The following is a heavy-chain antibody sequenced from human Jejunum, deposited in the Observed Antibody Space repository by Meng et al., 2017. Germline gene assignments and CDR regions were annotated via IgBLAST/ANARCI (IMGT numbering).Heavy chain of an antibody. Sequence: QRQLQQSGPGLVKPSQTLSLTCAISGDSVSSNSAGWYWIRQSPSRGLEWLGRTYYRSKWYIDYAVAVKSRITINPDTSKNQFSLHLNSVTPEDTAVYYCAGGGLVRSTRGYFDYWGQGTLVTVSS. J-gene: IGHJ4*02. CDR3: AGGGLVRSTRGYFDY. CDR2: TYYRSKWYI. CDR1: GDSVSSNSAG. D-gene: IGHD1-26*01. V-gene: IGHV6-1*01.